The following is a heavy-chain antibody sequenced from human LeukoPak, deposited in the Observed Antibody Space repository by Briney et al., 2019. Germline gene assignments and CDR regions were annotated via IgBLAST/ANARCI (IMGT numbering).Heavy chain of an antibody. J-gene: IGHJ4*02. CDR1: GFTFSSYD. Sequence: PGGSLRLSCAVSGFTFSSYDLNWVRQAPGKGLEWVSGISGSGSRTYYADSVKGRFTISRDNSKSTLYLQMNSLRVEDTAVYYCANDPYCGGDCYYDYWGQGTLVTVSS. V-gene: IGHV3-23*01. CDR3: ANDPYCGGDCYYDY. CDR2: ISGSGSRT. D-gene: IGHD2-21*02.